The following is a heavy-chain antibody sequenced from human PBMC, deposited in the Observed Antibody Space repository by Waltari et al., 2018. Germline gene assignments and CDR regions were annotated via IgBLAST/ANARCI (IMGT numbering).Heavy chain of an antibody. CDR2: ISGYNGNT. J-gene: IGHJ4*02. CDR3: AMILVVPAVPTDDY. CDR1: GYIFTGYS. V-gene: IGHV1-18*01. Sequence: QVQLVQSGAEVKKPGASVKVSCKTSGYIFTGYSITWVRQAPGQGLECMGWISGYNGNTKNEQNFQDRVTMTIDTSTTTAYMELRSLRSDDTAVYYCAMILVVPAVPTDDYWGQGTLVTVSS. D-gene: IGHD2-2*01.